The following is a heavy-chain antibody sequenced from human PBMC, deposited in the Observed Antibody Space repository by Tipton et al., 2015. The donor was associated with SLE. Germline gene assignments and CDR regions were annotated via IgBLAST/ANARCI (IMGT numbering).Heavy chain of an antibody. D-gene: IGHD1/OR15-1a*01. J-gene: IGHJ4*02. V-gene: IGHV4-39*01. Sequence: TLSLTCTVSGGSISSSSYYWGWIRQPPGKGLEWIGSIYYTGNTNYNPSLESRVTISVAPSKNQFSLKLTSVTAADTAVYYCARHSWEQPFDNWGQGTLVTVSS. CDR1: GGSISSSSYY. CDR2: IYYTGNT. CDR3: ARHSWEQPFDN.